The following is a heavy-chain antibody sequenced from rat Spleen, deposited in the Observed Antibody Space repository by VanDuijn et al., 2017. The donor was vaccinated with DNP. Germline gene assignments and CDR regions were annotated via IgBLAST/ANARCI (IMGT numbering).Heavy chain of an antibody. J-gene: IGHJ4*01. CDR3: TRNNYGGYPAYAMDA. V-gene: IGHV5-31*01. CDR1: GFIFSNYW. CDR2: ISSAGDNT. Sequence: EVQLVESGGGPVQPGRSLKLSCVASGFIFSNYWMTWIRQAPGKGLEWVASISSAGDNTYYSDSVKCRFTISQDNAKNTLYLQMNSLRSEDTATYYCTRNNYGGYPAYAMDAWGQGTSVTVSS. D-gene: IGHD1-11*01.